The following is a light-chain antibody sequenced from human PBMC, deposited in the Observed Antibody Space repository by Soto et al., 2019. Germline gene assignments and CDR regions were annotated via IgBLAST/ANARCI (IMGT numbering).Light chain of an antibody. CDR2: DAS. V-gene: IGKV1-5*01. Sequence: DIQMTQYPSTLSASVGDRVTITCRASQSISSGLAWYQQKPGKAPKLLIYDASSLESGVPSRFSGSGSGTEFTLTISSLQPDDFATYCCQQYNSYWTCGQGTKVDIK. CDR3: QQYNSYWT. CDR1: QSISSG. J-gene: IGKJ1*01.